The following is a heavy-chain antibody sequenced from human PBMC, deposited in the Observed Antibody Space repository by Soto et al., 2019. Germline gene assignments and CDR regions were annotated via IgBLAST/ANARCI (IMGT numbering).Heavy chain of an antibody. D-gene: IGHD3-22*01. V-gene: IGHV1-2*02. J-gene: IGHJ6*02. CDR3: ARGGTYYYDSSGYPGSQYYGMDV. Sequence: ASVKVSCKASGYTFTGYYMHWVRQAPGQGLEWMGWINPNSGGTNYAQKFQGRVTMTRDTSISTAYMELSRLRSDDTAVYYCARGGTYYYDSSGYPGSQYYGMDVWGQGTTVTVSS. CDR1: GYTFTGYY. CDR2: INPNSGGT.